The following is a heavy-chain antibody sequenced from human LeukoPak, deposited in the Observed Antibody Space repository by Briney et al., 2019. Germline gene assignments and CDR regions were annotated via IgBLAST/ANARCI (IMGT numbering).Heavy chain of an antibody. CDR2: ISDDGTTT. V-gene: IGHV3-74*01. CDR3: ARDSRYYYGSGSYQPYWFDP. CDR1: GFTFNLYW. Sequence: GGSLRLSCAASGFTFNLYWIHWVRQAPGKGLEWLSRISDDGTTTNYADSVKGRFTISRDNARNTLYLQMNSLRVDDTAVYYCARDSRYYYGSGSYQPYWFDPWGQGTLVTVSS. J-gene: IGHJ5*02. D-gene: IGHD3-10*01.